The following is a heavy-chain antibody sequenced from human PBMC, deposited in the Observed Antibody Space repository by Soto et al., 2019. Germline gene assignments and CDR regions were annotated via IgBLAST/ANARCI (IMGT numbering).Heavy chain of an antibody. CDR1: GFTFSSYS. V-gene: IGHV3-21*01. J-gene: IGHJ4*02. CDR2: ISSSSSYI. D-gene: IGHD3-22*01. CDR3: ARDPYYYDSSGYYPGAY. Sequence: LRLSCAASGFTFSSYSMNWVRQAPGKGLEWVSSISSSSSYIYYADSVKGRFTISRDNAKNSLYLQMNSLRAEDTAVYYCARDPYYYDSSGYYPGAYWGQGTLVTVSS.